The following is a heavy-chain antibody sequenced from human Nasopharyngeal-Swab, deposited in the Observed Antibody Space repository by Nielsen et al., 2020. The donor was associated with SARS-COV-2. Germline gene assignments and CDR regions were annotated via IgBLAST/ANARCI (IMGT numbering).Heavy chain of an antibody. CDR3: ARSKHSGSYYYGMDV. CDR2: ISSSSSYI. CDR1: GFTFSSYS. J-gene: IGHJ6*02. Sequence: GGSLRLSCAASGFTFSSYSMNWVRQAPGKGLGWVSSISSSSSYIYYADSVKGRFTISRDNAKNSLYLQMNSLRAEDTAVYYCARSKHSGSYYYGMDVWGQGTTVTVSS. V-gene: IGHV3-21*01. D-gene: IGHD1-26*01.